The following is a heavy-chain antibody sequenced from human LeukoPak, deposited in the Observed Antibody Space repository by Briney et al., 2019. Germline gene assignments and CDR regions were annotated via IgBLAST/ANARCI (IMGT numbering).Heavy chain of an antibody. CDR1: GGPFSDYY. V-gene: IGHV4-34*01. D-gene: IGHD5-24*01. CDR2: INHSGST. Sequence: SETLSLTCAVYGGPFSDYYWSWIRQPPPKGPHLFGDINHSGSTNYSPSLKSRVTISIDTSKNQFSLKLNSMTAADTAVYYCARGEGARDGYNYEGPFYFDYWGQGTLVTVSS. J-gene: IGHJ4*02. CDR3: ARGEGARDGYNYEGPFYFDY.